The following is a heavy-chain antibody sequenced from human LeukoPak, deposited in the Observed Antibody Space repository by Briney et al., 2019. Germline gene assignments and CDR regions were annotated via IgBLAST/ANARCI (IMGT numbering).Heavy chain of an antibody. Sequence: SETLSLTCTVSGGSISSGGYYWSWIRQHPGKGLEWIGYIYYSGSTYYNPSLKSRVTISVDTSKNQFSLKLSSVTAADTAVYYCPAYCGGDCYSYYYYGMDVWGQGTTVTVSS. CDR2: IYYSGST. D-gene: IGHD2-21*02. V-gene: IGHV4-31*03. CDR3: PAYCGGDCYSYYYYGMDV. CDR1: GGSISSGGYY. J-gene: IGHJ6*02.